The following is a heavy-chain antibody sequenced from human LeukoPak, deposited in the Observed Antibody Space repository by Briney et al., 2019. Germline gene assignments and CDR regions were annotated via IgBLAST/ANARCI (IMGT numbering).Heavy chain of an antibody. V-gene: IGHV4-59*01. CDR1: GGSISSYY. CDR3: ARSPHYDYVWGSYRRTDYYYYYGMDV. Sequence: SETLSLTCTVSGGSISSYYWSWIRQPPGKGLEWIGYIYYSGSTNYNPSLKSRVTISVDTSKNQFSLKLSSVTAADTAVYYCARSPHYDYVWGSYRRTDYYYYYGMDVWGQGTTVTVSS. J-gene: IGHJ6*02. CDR2: IYYSGST. D-gene: IGHD3-16*02.